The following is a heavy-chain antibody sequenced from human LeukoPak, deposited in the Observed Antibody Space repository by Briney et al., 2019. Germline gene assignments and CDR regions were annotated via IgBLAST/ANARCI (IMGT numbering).Heavy chain of an antibody. CDR2: IYSGGST. Sequence: GGSLRLSCAASGFSVSSNFMSWVCQAPGKGLEWVSFIYSGGSTYYADSVKGRFTISRDNSKNTLYLQMNSLRAEDTAVYYCASDFGYWGQGTLVTVSS. V-gene: IGHV3-53*01. CDR3: ASDFGY. CDR1: GFSVSSNF. J-gene: IGHJ4*02.